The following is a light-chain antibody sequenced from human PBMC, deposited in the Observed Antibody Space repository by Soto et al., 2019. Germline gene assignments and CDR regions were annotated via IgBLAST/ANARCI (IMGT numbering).Light chain of an antibody. V-gene: IGKV3-15*01. CDR2: FAS. CDR3: QQYNNWPLYT. J-gene: IGKJ2*01. Sequence: EIVMTQSPATLSVSPGERVTLSCRASQSVSSNLVWYQHKPGQAPRLLIYFASTSATGIPARFSGSGSGTDFTLTIRSLQCEDSAIYYCQQYNNWPLYTFGQGTKLEIK. CDR1: QSVSSN.